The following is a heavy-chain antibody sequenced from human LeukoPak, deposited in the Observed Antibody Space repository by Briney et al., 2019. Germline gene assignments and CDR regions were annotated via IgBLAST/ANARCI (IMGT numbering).Heavy chain of an antibody. Sequence: SETLSLTCAVYGGSFSGYYWSWIRQPAGKGLEWIGRIYTSGSTNYNPSLKSRVTMSVDTSKNQFSLKLSSVTAADTAVYYCARERQYYYDSSGQGPNWFDPWGQGTLVTVSS. V-gene: IGHV4-4*07. CDR1: GGSFSGYY. J-gene: IGHJ5*02. D-gene: IGHD3-22*01. CDR3: ARERQYYYDSSGQGPNWFDP. CDR2: IYTSGST.